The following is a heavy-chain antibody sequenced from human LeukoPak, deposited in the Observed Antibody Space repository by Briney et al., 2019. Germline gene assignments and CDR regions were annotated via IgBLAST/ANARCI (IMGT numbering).Heavy chain of an antibody. CDR2: ISYSGST. Sequence: SETLSLTCTVSGGSISSYFWSWIRQPPGKGLEWIGYISYSGSTNYNPSLKSRVTISVDTSKNQFSLKLSSVTAADTAVYYCARGGTYALAWGQGTLVTVSS. J-gene: IGHJ5*02. D-gene: IGHD3-16*01. CDR1: GGSISSYF. CDR3: ARGGTYALA. V-gene: IGHV4-59*01.